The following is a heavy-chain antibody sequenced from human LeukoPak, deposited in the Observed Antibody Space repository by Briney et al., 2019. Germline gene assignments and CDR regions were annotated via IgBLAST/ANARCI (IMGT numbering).Heavy chain of an antibody. D-gene: IGHD6-19*01. V-gene: IGHV1-18*04. Sequence: RASVKVSCKASGYTFTGYYMHWVRQAPGQGLEWMGWISAYNGNTNYAQKLQGRVTMTTDTSTSTAYMELRSLRSDDTAVYYCARTLIAVGHIDYWGQGTLVTVSS. CDR3: ARTLIAVGHIDY. CDR1: GYTFTGYY. CDR2: ISAYNGNT. J-gene: IGHJ4*02.